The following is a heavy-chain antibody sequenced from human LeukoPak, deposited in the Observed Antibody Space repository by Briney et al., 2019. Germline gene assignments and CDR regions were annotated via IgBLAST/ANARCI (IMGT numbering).Heavy chain of an antibody. CDR3: ARGAGTSANWFDP. CDR1: GFNFSSYA. J-gene: IGHJ5*02. CDR2: ISYDGSKK. D-gene: IGHD3/OR15-3a*01. V-gene: IGHV3-30-3*01. Sequence: PGRSLRLSCAASGFNFSSYAMHWVRQAPGKELEWVAVISYDGSKKYYADSVKGRFTISRDNSKNTLYLQMNSLRAEDTAVYYCARGAGTSANWFDPWGQGTLVTVSS.